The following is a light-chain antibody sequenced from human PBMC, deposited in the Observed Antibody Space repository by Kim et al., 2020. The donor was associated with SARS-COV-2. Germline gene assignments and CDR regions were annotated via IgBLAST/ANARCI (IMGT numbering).Light chain of an antibody. Sequence: TGERATLSCRASQNIDTDLAWYQQRPGQAPRLLVYDASNRATGVPDRFSGSGSGTDFTLTISSLEPEDFSIYYCQQRNSWPPAVTFGGGTKVDIK. V-gene: IGKV3-11*01. CDR3: QQRNSWPPAVT. CDR2: DAS. J-gene: IGKJ4*01. CDR1: QNIDTD.